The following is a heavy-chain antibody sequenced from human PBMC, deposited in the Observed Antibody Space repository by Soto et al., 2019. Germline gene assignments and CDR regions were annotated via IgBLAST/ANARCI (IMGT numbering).Heavy chain of an antibody. V-gene: IGHV5-10-1*01. CDR1: GYSFTSYW. CDR3: ASGFGELLPYYYYYGMAV. D-gene: IGHD3-10*01. CDR2: IDPSDSYT. Sequence: GESLKISCKGSGYSFTSYWISWVRQMPGKGLEWMGRIDPSDSYTNYSPSFQGHVTISADKSISTAYLQWSSLKASDTAMYYCASGFGELLPYYYYYGMAVWGQGTTVTVSS. J-gene: IGHJ6*02.